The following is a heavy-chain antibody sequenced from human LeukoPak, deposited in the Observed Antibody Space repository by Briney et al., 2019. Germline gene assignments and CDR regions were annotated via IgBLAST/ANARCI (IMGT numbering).Heavy chain of an antibody. CDR2: IYYNGNT. D-gene: IGHD3-10*01. V-gene: IGHV4-59*08. CDR3: ARHYTSGTFPLDY. J-gene: IGHJ4*02. Sequence: SETLSLTCTVSGASLSHYYWSWIRQSPGKGLEWIRWIYYNGNTRYNSSLMSRVTISLDTSKNQFSLKLDTVTAADTAIYYCARHYTSGTFPLDYWGRGTLATVSS. CDR1: GASLSHYY.